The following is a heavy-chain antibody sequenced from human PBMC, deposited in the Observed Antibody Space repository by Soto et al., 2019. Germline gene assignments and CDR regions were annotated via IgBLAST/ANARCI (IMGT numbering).Heavy chain of an antibody. Sequence: GASVKVSCKASAGTFSSYTISWVRQAPGQGLEWMGRIIPILGIANYAQKFQGRVTITADKSTSTAYMELSSLRSEDTAVYYCARKYCYDSSAPGGAFDIWGQGTMVT. CDR2: IIPILGIA. V-gene: IGHV1-69*02. D-gene: IGHD3-22*01. J-gene: IGHJ3*02. CDR1: AGTFSSYT. CDR3: ARKYCYDSSAPGGAFDI.